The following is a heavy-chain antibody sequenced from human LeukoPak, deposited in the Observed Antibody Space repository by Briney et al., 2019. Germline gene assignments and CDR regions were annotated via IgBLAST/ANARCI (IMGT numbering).Heavy chain of an antibody. CDR1: GGSFSGYY. J-gene: IGHJ4*02. CDR3: AREGRNPVSFDY. CDR2: INHSGST. D-gene: IGHD2-15*01. V-gene: IGHV4-34*01. Sequence: SETLSLTCAVYGGSFSGYYWSWTRQPPGKGLEWIGEINHSGSTNYNPSLKSRVTISVDTSKNQFSLKLSSVTAADTAVYYCAREGRNPVSFDYWGQGTLVTVSS.